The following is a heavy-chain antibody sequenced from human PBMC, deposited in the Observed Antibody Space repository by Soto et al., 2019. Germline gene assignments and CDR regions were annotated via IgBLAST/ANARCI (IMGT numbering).Heavy chain of an antibody. CDR2: ISWDGGST. D-gene: IGHD3-3*01. V-gene: IGHV3-43D*04. CDR3: AISRSGYSPFDY. J-gene: IGHJ4*02. Sequence: GGSLRLSCAASGFTFDDYAMHWVRQAPGKGLEWVSLISWDGGSTYYADSVKGRFTISRDNSKNSLYLQMNSLRAEDTALYYCAISRSGYSPFDYWGQGTLVTVSS. CDR1: GFTFDDYA.